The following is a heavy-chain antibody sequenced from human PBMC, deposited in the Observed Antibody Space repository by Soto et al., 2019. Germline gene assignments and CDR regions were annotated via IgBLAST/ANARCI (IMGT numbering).Heavy chain of an antibody. CDR3: ARGKSGAYWDY. D-gene: IGHD3-3*01. CDR2: IYQTGST. V-gene: IGHV4-30-2*01. Sequence: QLQLQESGSGLVKPSQTLSLTCALSGDSISGGGYSWNWIRQPPGKGLEWIGYIYQTGSTYYNPSLKSRVTVSVDRSKNQFSLELRSVTAADTAVCYCARGKSGAYWDYWGQGALVTVSS. J-gene: IGHJ4*02. CDR1: GDSISGGGYS.